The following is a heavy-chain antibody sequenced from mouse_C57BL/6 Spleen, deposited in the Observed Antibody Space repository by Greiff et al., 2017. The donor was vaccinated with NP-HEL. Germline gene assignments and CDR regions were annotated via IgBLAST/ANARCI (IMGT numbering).Heavy chain of an antibody. Sequence: QVQLQQPGAELVKPGASVKLSCKASGYTFTSYWMQWVKQRPGQGLEWIGEIDPSDSYTNYNQKFKGKATLTVDTSSSTAYMQLRSLTSEDSAVYYCARRVYYYAMDYWGQGTSVTVSS. CDR3: ARRVYYYAMDY. V-gene: IGHV1-50*01. J-gene: IGHJ4*01. CDR1: GYTFTSYW. CDR2: IDPSDSYT.